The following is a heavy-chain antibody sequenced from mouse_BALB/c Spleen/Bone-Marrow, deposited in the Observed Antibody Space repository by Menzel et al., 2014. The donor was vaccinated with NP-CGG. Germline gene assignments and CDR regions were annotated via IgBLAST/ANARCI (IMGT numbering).Heavy chain of an antibody. CDR1: GYTFTSYN. Sequence: QVQLQQSGAELVKPGASVKMSCKASGYTFTSYNLHWVKQTPGQGLEWIGVIYPGNGDTSYNQNFKGRATLTTDKSSSTAYMQLSSLTSEDSAVYYCARGFYDGSYWYFDVWGAGTTVAVSS. V-gene: IGHV1-12*01. CDR2: IYPGNGDT. CDR3: ARGFYDGSYWYFDV. J-gene: IGHJ1*01. D-gene: IGHD2-3*01.